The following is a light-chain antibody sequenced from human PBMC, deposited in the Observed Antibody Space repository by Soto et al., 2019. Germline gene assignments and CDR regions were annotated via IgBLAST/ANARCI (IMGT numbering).Light chain of an antibody. CDR3: CTYAGSSTFVV. Sequence: QSALTQPASVSGSPGQSITISCTGTSSDVGSHNLVSWYQQHPGKASKFIIYEGSKRPSGVSNRFSGSKSGNTASLTISGLQAEDEADYYCCTYAGSSTFVVFGGGTKLTV. CDR2: EGS. V-gene: IGLV2-23*03. J-gene: IGLJ2*01. CDR1: SSDVGSHNL.